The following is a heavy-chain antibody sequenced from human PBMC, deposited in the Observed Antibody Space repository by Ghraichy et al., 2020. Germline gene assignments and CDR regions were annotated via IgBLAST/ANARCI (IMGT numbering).Heavy chain of an antibody. V-gene: IGHV3-23*01. CDR1: GFTFNTYA. D-gene: IGHD1-1*01. CDR2: ISASGGAA. CDR3: AKDQLTSWNDDAFDV. Sequence: GGSLRLSCAASGFTFNTYAMKWVRQAPGKGLEWVSAISASGGAAYYADSVRGRFTVSRDNSKNTLYLQMNSLRVEDTALYSCAKDQLTSWNDDAFDVWGQGTMFIVSS. J-gene: IGHJ3*01.